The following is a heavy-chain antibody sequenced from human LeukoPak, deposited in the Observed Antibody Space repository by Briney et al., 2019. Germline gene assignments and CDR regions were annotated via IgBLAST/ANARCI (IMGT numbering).Heavy chain of an antibody. CDR2: IYSGGST. D-gene: IGHD3-22*01. Sequence: GGSLRLSCAASGFTVSSNYMSWVRQAPGKGLEWVSVIYSGGSTYYADSVKGRFTISRDNSKNTLYLQMNSLRAEDTAVYYCAGSRYYYDSSGYRAFDIWGQGTMVTVSS. CDR1: GFTVSSNY. CDR3: AGSRYYYDSSGYRAFDI. J-gene: IGHJ3*02. V-gene: IGHV3-53*01.